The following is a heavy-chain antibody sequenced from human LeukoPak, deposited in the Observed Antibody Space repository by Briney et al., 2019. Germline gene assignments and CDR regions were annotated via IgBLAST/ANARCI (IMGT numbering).Heavy chain of an antibody. Sequence: GGSLRLSCAASGFNFDDYAMHWVRQAPGKGLEWVSGIGYRTGVIDHVDSVKGRFTISRDNAKNSLYLQMNSLRPEDTAVYYCVGGGRANYWGQGTLVTVSS. CDR3: VGGGRANY. D-gene: IGHD3-10*01. J-gene: IGHJ4*02. CDR2: IGYRTGVI. CDR1: GFNFDDYA. V-gene: IGHV3-9*01.